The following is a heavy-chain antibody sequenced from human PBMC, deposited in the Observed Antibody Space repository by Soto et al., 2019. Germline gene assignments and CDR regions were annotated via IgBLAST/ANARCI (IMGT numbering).Heavy chain of an antibody. V-gene: IGHV5-51*01. CDR3: ARHGGSADVEMATILGY. CDR2: IYPGDSDT. Sequence: VESLKVSCKGSGYSFTSYWIGWVRQMPWKGLEWMGIIYPGDSDTRYSPSFQGQVTISADKSISTAYLQWSSLKASDTAMYYCARHGGSADVEMATILGYWGQGTPVTV. J-gene: IGHJ4*02. CDR1: GYSFTSYW. D-gene: IGHD5-12*01.